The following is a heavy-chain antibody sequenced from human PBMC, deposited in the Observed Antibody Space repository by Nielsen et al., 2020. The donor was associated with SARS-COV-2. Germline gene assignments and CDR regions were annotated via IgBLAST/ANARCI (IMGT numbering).Heavy chain of an antibody. J-gene: IGHJ6*03. CDR1: GGSFSGYY. CDR2: INHSGST. V-gene: IGHV4-34*01. D-gene: IGHD3-3*01. Sequence: SETLSLTCAVYGGSFSGYYWSWIRQPPGKGLEWIGEINHSGSTNYNPSLKSRVTISVDTSKNQFSLKLSSVTAADTAVYYCARGPNYDFWSGYRLYYYYYMDVWGKGTTVTVSS. CDR3: ARGPNYDFWSGYRLYYYYYMDV.